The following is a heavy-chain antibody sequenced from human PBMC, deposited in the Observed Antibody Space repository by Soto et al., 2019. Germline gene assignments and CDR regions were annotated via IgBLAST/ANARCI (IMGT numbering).Heavy chain of an antibody. CDR2: INHSGST. CDR3: ARERPVLLWFGTNWFDP. V-gene: IGHV4-34*01. D-gene: IGHD3-10*01. CDR1: GGSFSGYY. Sequence: PSETLSLTCAVYGGSFSGYYWSWIRQPPGKGLEWIGEINHSGSTNYNPSLKSRVTIPVDTSKNQFSLKLSSVTAADTAVYYCARERPVLLWFGTNWFDPWGQGTLVTVSS. J-gene: IGHJ5*02.